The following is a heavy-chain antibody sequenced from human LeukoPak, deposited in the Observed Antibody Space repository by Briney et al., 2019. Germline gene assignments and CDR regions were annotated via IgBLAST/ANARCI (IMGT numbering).Heavy chain of an antibody. V-gene: IGHV3-23*01. Sequence: GGTLRLSCAASGFTFSSYGMSWVRQAPGKGLEWVSAISGSGGSTYYADSVKGRFTISRDNSKNTLYLQMNSLRAEDTAVYYCAKPAISSRGWYYDYWGQGTLVTVSS. D-gene: IGHD6-19*01. CDR1: GFTFSSYG. J-gene: IGHJ4*02. CDR2: ISGSGGST. CDR3: AKPAISSRGWYYDY.